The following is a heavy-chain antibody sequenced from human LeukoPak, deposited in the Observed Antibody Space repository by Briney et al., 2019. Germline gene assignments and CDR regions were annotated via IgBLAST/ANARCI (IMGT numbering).Heavy chain of an antibody. J-gene: IGHJ4*02. D-gene: IGHD1-26*01. CDR2: IYYSGST. V-gene: IGHV4-59*01. CDR3: ARGGSFFDS. Sequence: KSSETLSLTCTVSGGSISSYYWSWIRQPPGKGLEWIGYIYYSGSTNYNPSLKSRVTISVDTSKNQFSLKLSSVTAADTAVYFCARGGSFFDSWGQGTLVTVSS. CDR1: GGSISSYY.